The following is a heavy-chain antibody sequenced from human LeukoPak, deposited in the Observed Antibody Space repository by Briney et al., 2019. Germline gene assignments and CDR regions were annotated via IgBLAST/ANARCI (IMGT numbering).Heavy chain of an antibody. D-gene: IGHD4-23*01. Sequence: ALVKVSCKASGYTFTGYYIHWVRQAPGQGLEWMGWINPNSGGTKYAQKFQGRVSVTRDTSISTVYMELSRLTYDDTAVYYCARDLATVATPYFDYWGQGALVTVSS. CDR3: ARDLATVATPYFDY. J-gene: IGHJ4*02. V-gene: IGHV1-2*02. CDR2: INPNSGGT. CDR1: GYTFTGYY.